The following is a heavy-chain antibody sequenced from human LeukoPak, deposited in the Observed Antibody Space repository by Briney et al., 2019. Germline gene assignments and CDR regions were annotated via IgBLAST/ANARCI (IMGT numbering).Heavy chain of an antibody. D-gene: IGHD6-13*01. Sequence: GGSLRLSCAASGFTFKNYAMSWVRHIPGKALEWVSAISGSGGSTYYADSVKGRFTISRDNSKNTLYLQMNSLRAEDTAVYYCVRIAAAGADFDYWGQGTLVTVSS. V-gene: IGHV3-23*01. J-gene: IGHJ4*02. CDR2: ISGSGGST. CDR3: VRIAAAGADFDY. CDR1: GFTFKNYA.